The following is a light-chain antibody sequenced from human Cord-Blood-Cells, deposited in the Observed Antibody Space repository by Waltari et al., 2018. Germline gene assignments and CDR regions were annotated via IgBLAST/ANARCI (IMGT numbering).Light chain of an antibody. Sequence: QSVLTQPPSASGTPGQRVTISCSGSSSNIGSNTVNWYQQLPGTAPKLLIYSNNQRPSGGPARFSGSKSGTSASLAISGLQSEDEADYYCAAWDDSLNGVVFGGGTKLTVL. CDR1: SSNIGSNT. CDR2: SNN. V-gene: IGLV1-44*01. J-gene: IGLJ2*01. CDR3: AAWDDSLNGVV.